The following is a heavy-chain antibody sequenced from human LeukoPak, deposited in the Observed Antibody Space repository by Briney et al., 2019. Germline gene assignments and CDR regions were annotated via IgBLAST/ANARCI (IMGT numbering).Heavy chain of an antibody. CDR3: ARYIVSYPHDAFDI. Sequence: SETLSLTCTVSGGSISSGSYYWSWIRQPAGKGLEWIGYIYCSGSTSYNPSLKSRVTISVDTSKKQFSLKLSSVTAADTAFYYCARYIVSYPHDAFDIWGQGTMVTVSS. CDR2: IYCSGST. V-gene: IGHV4-61*10. D-gene: IGHD1-26*01. J-gene: IGHJ3*02. CDR1: GGSISSGSYY.